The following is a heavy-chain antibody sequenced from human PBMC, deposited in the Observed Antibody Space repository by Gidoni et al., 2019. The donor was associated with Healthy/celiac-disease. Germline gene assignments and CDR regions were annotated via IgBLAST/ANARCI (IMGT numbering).Heavy chain of an antibody. D-gene: IGHD2-21*02. Sequence: QVQLVQSGAEVQKPGASVKVSCKASGYTFPSYGISWVRQAPGQGLEWMGWISAYNGNTNYAQKLQGRVTMTTDTSTSTAYMELRSLRSDDTAVYYCARDVPAYCGGDCYSGGWFDPWGQGTLVTVSS. CDR3: ARDVPAYCGGDCYSGGWFDP. CDR2: ISAYNGNT. CDR1: GYTFPSYG. J-gene: IGHJ5*02. V-gene: IGHV1-18*04.